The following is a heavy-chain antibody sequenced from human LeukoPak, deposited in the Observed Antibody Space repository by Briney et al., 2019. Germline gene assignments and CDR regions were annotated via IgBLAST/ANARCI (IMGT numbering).Heavy chain of an antibody. CDR2: IRYDGSNK. CDR1: GFTLSSYA. V-gene: IGHV3-30*02. J-gene: IGHJ6*03. Sequence: PGGSLRLSCAASGFTLSSYAMSWVRQAPGKGLEWVAFIRYDGSNKYYADSVKGRFTISRDNSKNTLYLQMNSLRAEDTAVYYCANSGYSMDVWGKGTTVTISS. CDR3: ANSGYSMDV. D-gene: IGHD5-12*01.